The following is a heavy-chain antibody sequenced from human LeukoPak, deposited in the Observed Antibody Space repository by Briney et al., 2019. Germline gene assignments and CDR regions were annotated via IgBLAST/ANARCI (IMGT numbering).Heavy chain of an antibody. CDR1: GIAFSNAW. CDR2: IKSNTDGGTT. V-gene: IGHV3-15*01. J-gene: IGHJ3*01. CDR3: RSSVFRGDAFDF. Sequence: GGSLRLSCAASGIAFSNAWMTWVRQAPGKGLEWVGRIKSNTDGGTTDYATPVKGRLTISRDDSKTMLYLTMNSLNTEDTAVYYCRSSVFRGDAFDFWGQGTLVTVSS. D-gene: IGHD3-10*01.